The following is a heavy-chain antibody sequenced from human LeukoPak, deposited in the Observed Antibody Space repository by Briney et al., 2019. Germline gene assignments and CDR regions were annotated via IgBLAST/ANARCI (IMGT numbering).Heavy chain of an antibody. V-gene: IGHV4-39*07. CDR1: GGSISSSSYY. D-gene: IGHD3-22*01. CDR3: ATIHYDSSGYYYYFDY. J-gene: IGHJ4*02. Sequence: SETLSLTCTVSGGSISSSSYYWGWIRQPPGKGLEWIGSIYYSGSTYYNPSLKSRVTISVDTSKNQFSLKLSSVTAADTAVYYCATIHYDSSGYYYYFDYWGQGTLVTVSS. CDR2: IYYSGST.